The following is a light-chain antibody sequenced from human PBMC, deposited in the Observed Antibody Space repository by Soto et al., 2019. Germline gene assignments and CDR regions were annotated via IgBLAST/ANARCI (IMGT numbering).Light chain of an antibody. CDR1: QNISSL. CDR3: QHPNSDPLT. CDR2: KAS. Sequence: DIQMTQSPSTLSASIGDRVTITCRATQNISSLLAGYQQKPGEAPKLLIYKASSLESGVPSRFSGSGSGTDFTLTISSLQPDDFATYYCQHPNSDPLTLGGGTKVEIK. J-gene: IGKJ4*01. V-gene: IGKV1-5*03.